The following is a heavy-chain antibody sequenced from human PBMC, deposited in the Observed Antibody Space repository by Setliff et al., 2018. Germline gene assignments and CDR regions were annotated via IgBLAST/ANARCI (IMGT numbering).Heavy chain of an antibody. CDR2: IGDSGSTT. CDR1: GFTFSDYA. CDR3: AKDLTQSDY. D-gene: IGHD7-27*01. J-gene: IGHJ4*02. V-gene: IGHV3-23*01. Sequence: PGGSLRLSCEASGFTFSDYAMTWVRQAPGKGLEWVSAIGDSGSTTYYADSVRGRFTVSRDNSRNILYLQMNSLRAEDTAVYYCAKDLTQSDYWGQGTQVTV.